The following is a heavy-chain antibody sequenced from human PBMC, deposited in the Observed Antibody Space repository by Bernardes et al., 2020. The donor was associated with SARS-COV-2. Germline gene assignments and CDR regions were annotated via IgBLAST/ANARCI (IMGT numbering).Heavy chain of an antibody. D-gene: IGHD6-19*01. J-gene: IGHJ4*02. CDR3: ATGGLGSSGSRDY. CDR2: FDPEDGET. CDR1: GYTLTELS. V-gene: IGHV1-24*01. Sequence: KVSCKVSGYTLTELSMHWVRQAPGKGLEWMGGFDPEDGETIYAQKFQGRVTMTEDTSTDTAYMELSSLRSEDTAVYYCATGGLGSSGSRDYWGQGTLVTVSS.